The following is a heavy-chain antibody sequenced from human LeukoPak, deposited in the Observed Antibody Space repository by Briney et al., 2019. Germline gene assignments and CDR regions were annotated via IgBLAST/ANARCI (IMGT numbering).Heavy chain of an antibody. J-gene: IGHJ4*02. Sequence: ASVKVSCKASGYTFTGYYMHWVRQAPGRGLEWMGWINPNSGGTNYAQKFQGRVTMTRDTSISTAYMELSRLRSDDTAVYYCAREFWIFGFLSPKDKEGFDYWGQGTLVTVSS. D-gene: IGHD3-3*01. CDR1: GYTFTGYY. V-gene: IGHV1-2*02. CDR3: AREFWIFGFLSPKDKEGFDY. CDR2: INPNSGGT.